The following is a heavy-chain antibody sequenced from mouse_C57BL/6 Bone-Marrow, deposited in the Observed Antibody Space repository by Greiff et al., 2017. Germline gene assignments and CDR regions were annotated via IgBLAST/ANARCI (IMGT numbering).Heavy chain of an antibody. CDR1: GYTFTSYW. J-gene: IGHJ2*01. V-gene: IGHV1-64*01. D-gene: IGHD2-4*01. Sequence: QVQLQQPGAELVKPGASVKLSCKASGYTFTSYWMHWVKQRPGQGLEWIGMIHPNSGSTNYNEKFKSKATLTVDKTSRPAYMQLSSLTSEASAVYSCARLGYDYGLHFDYWGQGTTLTVSS. CDR2: IHPNSGST. CDR3: ARLGYDYGLHFDY.